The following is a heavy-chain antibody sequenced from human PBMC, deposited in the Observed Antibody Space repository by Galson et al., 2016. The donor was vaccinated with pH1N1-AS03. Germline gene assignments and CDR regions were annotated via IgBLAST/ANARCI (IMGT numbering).Heavy chain of an antibody. V-gene: IGHV3-30*04. Sequence: PLRLSCAASGFTFNNYPMHWVRQAPGKGLEWVAIISYDGTNRHYADSVKGRFTISRDNSKNTLHLQMNTLRVEDTAMYYCARGVSPPSENYYGAGFDYWGQGSLVAVSS. CDR3: ARGVSPPSENYYGAGFDY. CDR2: ISYDGTNR. D-gene: IGHD1-26*01. J-gene: IGHJ4*02. CDR1: GFTFNNYP.